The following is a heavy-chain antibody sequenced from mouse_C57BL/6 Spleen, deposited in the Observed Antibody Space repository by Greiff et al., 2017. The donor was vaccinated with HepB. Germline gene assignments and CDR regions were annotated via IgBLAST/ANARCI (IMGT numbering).Heavy chain of an antibody. Sequence: VQLKESGGGLVQPGGSMKLSCVASGFTFSNYWMNWVRQSPEKGLEWVAQIRLKSDNYATHYAESVKGRFTISRDDSKSSVYLQMNNLRAEDTGIYYCTENSHFDYWGQGTTLTVSS. CDR2: IRLKSDNYAT. V-gene: IGHV6-3*01. J-gene: IGHJ2*01. CDR3: TENSHFDY. CDR1: GFTFSNYW.